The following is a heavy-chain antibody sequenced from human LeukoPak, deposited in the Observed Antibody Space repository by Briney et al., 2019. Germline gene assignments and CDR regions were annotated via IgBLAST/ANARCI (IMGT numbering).Heavy chain of an antibody. V-gene: IGHV1-18*01. J-gene: IGHJ4*02. CDR2: ISAYNGNT. CDR3: ARESVQWLVPEGGTGDY. Sequence: ASVKVSCKASGYTFTSYGISWVRQAPGQGLEWMGWISAYNGNTNYAQKLQGRVTMTTDTSTSTAYMELRSLRSDDTAVYYCARESVQWLVPEGGTGDYWGQGTLVTVSS. CDR1: GYTFTSYG. D-gene: IGHD6-19*01.